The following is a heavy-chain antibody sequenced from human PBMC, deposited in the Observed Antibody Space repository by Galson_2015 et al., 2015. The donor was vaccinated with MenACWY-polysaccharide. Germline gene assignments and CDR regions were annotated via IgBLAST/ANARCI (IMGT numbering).Heavy chain of an antibody. CDR1: GYTLTGYY. D-gene: IGHD6-25*01. Sequence: SVKVSCKASGYTLTGYYIHWVRQAPGQGLEWMGRINPNSGGTNYAQKFQGRVTMTRDKSISTAQMELSRLRPDDTAVYYCAREGPIYSTGWTCSYYNGIDVLSPATTVTFSS. V-gene: IGHV1-2*06. CDR2: INPNSGGT. CDR3: AREGPIYSTGWTCSYYNGIDV. J-gene: IGHJ6*02.